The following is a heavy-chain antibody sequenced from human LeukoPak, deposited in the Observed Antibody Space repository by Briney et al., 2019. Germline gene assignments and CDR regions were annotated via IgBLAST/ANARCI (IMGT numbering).Heavy chain of an antibody. CDR1: GGSINSSSYY. CDR3: ARHRSKWLQSSFNC. V-gene: IGHV4-39*01. Sequence: SETLSLTCTVSGGSINSSSYYWGWIRQPPGKGLEWIGSIFYSGNTYDNPSLKSRVTISVDTSKNQFSLKLNSVTAADTAVYYCARHRSKWLQSSFNCWGQGTLVTVSS. D-gene: IGHD5-24*01. CDR2: IFYSGNT. J-gene: IGHJ4*02.